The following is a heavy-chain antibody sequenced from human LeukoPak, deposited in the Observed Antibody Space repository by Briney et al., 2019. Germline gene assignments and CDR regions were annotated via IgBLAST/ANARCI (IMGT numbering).Heavy chain of an antibody. J-gene: IGHJ6*02. V-gene: IGHV3-7*01. CDR1: GFTFSSYW. CDR2: IKQDGSEK. CDR3: AREGLRFLEWLSPDRYYGMDV. Sequence: GGSLRLSCAASGFTFSSYWMSWVRQAPGKGLEWVANIKQDGSEKYYVDSVKGRFTISRDNAKNSLYLQTNSLRAEDTAVYYCAREGLRFLEWLSPDRYYGMDVWGQGTTVTVSS. D-gene: IGHD3-3*01.